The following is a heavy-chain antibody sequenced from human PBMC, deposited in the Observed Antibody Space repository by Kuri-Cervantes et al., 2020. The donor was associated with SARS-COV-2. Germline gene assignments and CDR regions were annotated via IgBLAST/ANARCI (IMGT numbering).Heavy chain of an antibody. CDR3: ARRITMVRVAWVYFDY. CDR1: GFTFSDYY. D-gene: IGHD3-10*01. J-gene: IGHJ4*02. Sequence: GESLKISCAASGFTFSDYYMSWIRQAPGKGLEWVSYISSSSSYTNYADSVKGRFTISRDNSKNTLYLQMNSLRAEDTAVYYCARRITMVRVAWVYFDYWGQGTLVTVSS. CDR2: ISSSSSYT. V-gene: IGHV3-11*03.